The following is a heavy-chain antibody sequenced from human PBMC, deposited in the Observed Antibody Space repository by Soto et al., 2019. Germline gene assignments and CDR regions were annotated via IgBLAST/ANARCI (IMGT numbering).Heavy chain of an antibody. V-gene: IGHV4-59*08. CDR3: ARLGDPYYYYYYGMDV. CDR1: GGSISSYY. D-gene: IGHD1-26*01. CDR2: IYYSGST. Sequence: PSETLSLTCTVSGGSISSYYWSWIRQPPGKGLEWIGYIYYSGSTNYNPSLKSRVTISVDTSKNQFSLKLSSVTAADTAVYYCARLGDPYYYYYYGMDVWGQGTTVTVSS. J-gene: IGHJ6*02.